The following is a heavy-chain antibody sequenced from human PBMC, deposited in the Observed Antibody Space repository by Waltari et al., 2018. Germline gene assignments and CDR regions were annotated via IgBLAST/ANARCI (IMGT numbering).Heavy chain of an antibody. J-gene: IGHJ4*02. D-gene: IGHD6-13*01. Sequence: QVQLQQWGAGLLKPSETLSLTCSVYGGSFSGYYWSWIRQPQGKGLEWIGKINHGKRNNAKPSQKSRVTISVDSSKNQYSLQLSFVTAADTAEYYWAALLDTKAGIAARDDYWGQGTLVTVSS. CDR2: INHGKRN. CDR1: GGSFSGYY. V-gene: IGHV4-34*01. CDR3: AALLDTKAGIAARDDY.